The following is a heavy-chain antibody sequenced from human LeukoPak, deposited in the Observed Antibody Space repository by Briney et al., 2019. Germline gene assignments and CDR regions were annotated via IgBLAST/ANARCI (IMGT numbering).Heavy chain of an antibody. J-gene: IGHJ5*01. D-gene: IGHD6-13*01. CDR2: INPNSGGT. CDR3: MREVGSINWYAY. V-gene: IGHV1-2*02. CDR1: GYTFSDYY. Sequence: ASVKVSCKASGYTFSDYYMHWVRQGPGQGLEWIGWINPNSGGTKYAQKFQGRVTMTRDTSISTAYIEVSRLRSDDTAVYYCMREVGSINWYAYWGQGTLVTVSS.